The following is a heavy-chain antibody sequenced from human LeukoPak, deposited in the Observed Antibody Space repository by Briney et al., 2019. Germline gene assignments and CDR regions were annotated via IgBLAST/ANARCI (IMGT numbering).Heavy chain of an antibody. CDR2: ISSSGSSI. CDR3: AREGRIAAAGLDY. V-gene: IGHV3-48*03. D-gene: IGHD6-13*01. Sequence: PGGSLRLSCAASGFTFSSYEMNCVRQAPGKGLEWVSYISSSGSSIYYADSVRGRFTISKDNAKNSLFLQMNSLRAEDTAVYYCAREGRIAAAGLDYWGQGTLVTVSS. CDR1: GFTFSSYE. J-gene: IGHJ4*02.